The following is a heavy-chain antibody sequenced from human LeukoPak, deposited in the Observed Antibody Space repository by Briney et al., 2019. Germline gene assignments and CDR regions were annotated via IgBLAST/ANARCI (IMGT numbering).Heavy chain of an antibody. J-gene: IGHJ4*02. V-gene: IGHV4-34*01. CDR3: ARRDDSSGYHKIFDY. CDR1: GGSFSGYY. D-gene: IGHD3-22*01. Sequence: SETLSLTCAVYGGSFSGYYWSWIRQPPGEGLEWIGEINHSGSTNYNPSLKSRVTISVDTSKNQFYLKLSSLTAADTAVYYCARRDDSSGYHKIFDYWGPGTLVTVSS. CDR2: INHSGST.